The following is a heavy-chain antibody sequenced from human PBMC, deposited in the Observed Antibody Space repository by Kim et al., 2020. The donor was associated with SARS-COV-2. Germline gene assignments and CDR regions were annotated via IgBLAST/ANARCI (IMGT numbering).Heavy chain of an antibody. Sequence: ASVKVSCKASGYTFTSYDINWVRQATGQGLEWMGWMNPNSGNTGYAQKFQGRVTMTRNTSISTAYMELSSLRSEDTAVYYCARGRRITMIVVVITRSSYYFDYWGQGTLVTVSS. CDR2: MNPNSGNT. CDR1: GYTFTSYD. V-gene: IGHV1-8*01. D-gene: IGHD3-22*01. CDR3: ARGRRITMIVVVITRSSYYFDY. J-gene: IGHJ4*02.